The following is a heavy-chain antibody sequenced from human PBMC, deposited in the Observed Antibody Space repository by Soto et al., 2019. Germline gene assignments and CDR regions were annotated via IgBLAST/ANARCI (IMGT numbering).Heavy chain of an antibody. Sequence: PGGSLRLSCAASGFTFRNYVMNWVRQAPGKGLEWVSSISATGGSTNYADSVKGRFTISRDNSKNTVYLQMSSLRVEDTAVYYCAKVPLGVWFGFDYWGQGALVTVSS. CDR3: AKVPLGVWFGFDY. J-gene: IGHJ4*02. CDR1: GFTFRNYV. V-gene: IGHV3-23*01. D-gene: IGHD3-10*01. CDR2: ISATGGST.